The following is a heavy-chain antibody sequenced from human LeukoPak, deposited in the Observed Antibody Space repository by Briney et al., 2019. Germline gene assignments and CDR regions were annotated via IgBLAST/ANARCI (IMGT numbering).Heavy chain of an antibody. V-gene: IGHV3-48*03. CDR1: GFTFSNYE. D-gene: IGHD4-17*01. Sequence: PGGSLRLSCVVSGFTFSNYEMNWVRQAPGKGLEWVSYISSSGSTINYADSVKGRFTISRDNAKNTLYLQMNSLRAGDTAFYYCAGNGDYGSDFWDQGTLVTVSS. J-gene: IGHJ4*02. CDR3: AGNGDYGSDF. CDR2: ISSSGSTI.